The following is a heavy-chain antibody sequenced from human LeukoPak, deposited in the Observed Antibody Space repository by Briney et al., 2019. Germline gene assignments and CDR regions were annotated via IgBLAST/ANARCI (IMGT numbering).Heavy chain of an antibody. CDR1: LLTFTAYD. CDR3: AKEGAEAGTNWFDH. CDR2: FSCGGSTT. D-gene: IGHD1-14*01. V-gene: IGHV3-23*01. J-gene: IGHJ5*02. Sequence: GGSLRLSCAPSLLTFTAYDMSGVRHAPGKGVECVSSFSCGGSTTTYADSGRGRFTISRCNANNTLYLQMNSLRHDNTSVIYFAKEGAEAGTNWFDHWGEGALVTVHS.